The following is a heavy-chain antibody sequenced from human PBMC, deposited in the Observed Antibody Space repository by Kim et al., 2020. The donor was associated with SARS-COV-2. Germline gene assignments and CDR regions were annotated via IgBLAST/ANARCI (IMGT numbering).Heavy chain of an antibody. V-gene: IGHV4-39*01. Sequence: PALKSRVTITVHTSKNQFSLKLGCVTAADTAVYYCASRLARAYYYYGMDVWGQGTTVTVSS. CDR3: ASRLARAYYYYGMDV. J-gene: IGHJ6*02.